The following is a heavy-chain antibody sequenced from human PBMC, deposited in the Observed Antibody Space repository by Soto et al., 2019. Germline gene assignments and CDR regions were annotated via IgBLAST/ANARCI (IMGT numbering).Heavy chain of an antibody. CDR2: MSYDGART. CDR1: GITFTSFT. J-gene: IGHJ5*02. Sequence: QVQLVESGGGVVQPGGSLSLSCATSGITFTSFTMHWVRQAPGKGLEWIAVMSYDGARTDYADAVKGRFTISSNTSKNTLYLQMNNLRPDDTAMYYCARDRPYGDPNWFDPWGQGTLVTVSS. CDR3: ARDRPYGDPNWFDP. V-gene: IGHV3-30-3*01. D-gene: IGHD4-17*01.